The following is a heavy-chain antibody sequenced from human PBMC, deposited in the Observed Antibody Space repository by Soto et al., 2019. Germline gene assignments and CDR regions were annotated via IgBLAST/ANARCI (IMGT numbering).Heavy chain of an antibody. CDR3: AGGRFCSNGVCYFLDP. CDR1: GGSISSGDYF. Sequence: PSETLSLTCTVSGGSISSGDYFWNWIRQLPGKGLEWIGYISHIGSTYYNPSLKSRVTISLDTPKNQFSLKLSSVTAADTAIYYCAGGRFCSNGVCYFLDPWGQGTLVTVSS. V-gene: IGHV4-31*03. D-gene: IGHD2-8*01. J-gene: IGHJ5*02. CDR2: ISHIGST.